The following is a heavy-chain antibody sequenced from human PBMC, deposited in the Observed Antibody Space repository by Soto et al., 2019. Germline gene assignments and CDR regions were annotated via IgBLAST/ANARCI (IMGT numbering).Heavy chain of an antibody. J-gene: IGHJ3*02. CDR2: VSGSGASK. Sequence: SLSLSCAASGFTFSSYTMNWVRQSPGKGLEWVSGVSGSGASKYSADSVKGRFTISRDNSNNTLFLQMNSLRAEDTAVYYCAITRLYDSIDYHRAGFDIWGQGTMVTVSS. CDR1: GFTFSSYT. CDR3: AITRLYDSIDYHRAGFDI. V-gene: IGHV3-23*01. D-gene: IGHD3-22*01.